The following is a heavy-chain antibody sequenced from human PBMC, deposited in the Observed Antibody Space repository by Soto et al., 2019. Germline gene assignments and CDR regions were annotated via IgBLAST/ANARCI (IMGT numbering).Heavy chain of an antibody. CDR3: AKGFIVVVTVLRPDDAFDV. D-gene: IGHD2-21*02. Sequence: EVQLLESGGGLVQPGGSLRLSCAASGFTFSNYAINWVRLAPGKGLEWVSGISGGGGSTYYADSVKGLFTIIRDTSKNTVFLQMNSLRADDTAVYYCAKGFIVVVTVLRPDDAFDVWGQGTMVTVSS. CDR1: GFTFSNYA. J-gene: IGHJ3*01. CDR2: ISGGGGST. V-gene: IGHV3-23*01.